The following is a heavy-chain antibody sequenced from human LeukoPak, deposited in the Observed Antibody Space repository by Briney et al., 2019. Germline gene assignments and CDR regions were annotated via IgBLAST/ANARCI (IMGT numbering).Heavy chain of an antibody. CDR2: ISYDGSNK. CDR1: GFTFSSYG. CDR3: AKGRGYNWNSRVYNWFDP. D-gene: IGHD1-7*01. Sequence: GGSLRLSCAASGFTFSSYGMHWVRQAPGKGLEWVAVISYDGSNKYYADSVKGRFTISRDNSKNTLYLQMNSLRAEDTAVYYCAKGRGYNWNSRVYNWFDPWGQGTLVTVSS. V-gene: IGHV3-30*18. J-gene: IGHJ5*02.